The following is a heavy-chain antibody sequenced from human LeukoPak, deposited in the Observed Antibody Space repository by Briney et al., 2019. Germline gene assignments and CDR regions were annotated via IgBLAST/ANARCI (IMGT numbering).Heavy chain of an antibody. CDR2: IYHSGST. V-gene: IGHV4-38-2*02. D-gene: IGHD6-13*01. CDR1: GYSISSGYY. Sequence: PSETLSLTCTVSGYSISSGYYWGWIRPPPGKGLEWIGSIYHSGSTYYNPSLKSRVTISVDTSKNQFSLKLSSVTAADTAVYYCARDRSAAAAGRSWYFDLWGRGTLITVSS. J-gene: IGHJ2*01. CDR3: ARDRSAAAAGRSWYFDL.